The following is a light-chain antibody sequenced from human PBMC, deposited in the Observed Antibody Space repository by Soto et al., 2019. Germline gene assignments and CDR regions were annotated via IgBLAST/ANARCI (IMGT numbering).Light chain of an antibody. Sequence: QSVLTQPPSASGTPGQRVTISCSGSSSNIGSKSVNWYQQLPGTAPKLLILNNSQRPSGVPDRFSGSKSGTSASLAISGLQSEDEAHYYCAAWDDSLSGPVFGGGTKLTV. CDR2: NNS. J-gene: IGLJ3*02. CDR3: AAWDDSLSGPV. CDR1: SSNIGSKS. V-gene: IGLV1-44*01.